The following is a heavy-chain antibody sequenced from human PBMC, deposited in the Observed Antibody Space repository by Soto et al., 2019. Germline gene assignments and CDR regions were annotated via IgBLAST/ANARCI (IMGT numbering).Heavy chain of an antibody. J-gene: IGHJ6*02. D-gene: IGHD6-6*01. V-gene: IGHV3-48*02. Sequence: EVQLVESGGGLVQPGGSLRLSCAASGFSFSTYSMNWVRQAPGKGLEWVSYISSRSYTIYYVDSVKGRFTISRDNAKNSLYLQMNSLRDEDTAVYYCARGGSSSANGMDVWGQGTTVTVSS. CDR1: GFSFSTYS. CDR2: ISSRSYTI. CDR3: ARGGSSSANGMDV.